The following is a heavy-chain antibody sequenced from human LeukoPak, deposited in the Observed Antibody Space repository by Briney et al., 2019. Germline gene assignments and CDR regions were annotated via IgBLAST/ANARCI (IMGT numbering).Heavy chain of an antibody. CDR3: AKDRQQLVPYEYFQH. V-gene: IGHV3-30*18. D-gene: IGHD6-13*01. J-gene: IGHJ1*01. CDR1: GFGFRSYG. Sequence: GKSLRLSCAASGFGFRSYGMHWFRQAPGKGLEWVALISYDGADKYYAASVRGRFTISRDNSKNTLYLQMNSVTAEDTAVYYCAKDRQQLVPYEYFQHWGQGTLVTVSS. CDR2: ISYDGADK.